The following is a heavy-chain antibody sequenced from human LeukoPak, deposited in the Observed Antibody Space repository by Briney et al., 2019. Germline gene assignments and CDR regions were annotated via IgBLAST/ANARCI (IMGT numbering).Heavy chain of an antibody. CDR3: ARTFTAGYCSSTSCSGEGVYFDY. CDR1: GGSISSYY. D-gene: IGHD2-2*01. V-gene: IGHV4-59*01. Sequence: SETLSLTCTVSGGSISSYYWSWIRQPPGKGLEWIGYVSYSGSTNYDPSLKSRVTISVGTSKNQFSLKLSSVTAADTAVYYCARTFTAGYCSSTSCSGEGVYFDYWGQGTLVTVSS. J-gene: IGHJ4*02. CDR2: VSYSGST.